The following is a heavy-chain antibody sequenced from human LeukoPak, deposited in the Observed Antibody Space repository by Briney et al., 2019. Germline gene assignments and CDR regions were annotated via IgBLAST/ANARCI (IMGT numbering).Heavy chain of an antibody. CDR2: IYPGDSDT. J-gene: IGHJ6*02. D-gene: IGHD6-19*01. CDR1: GYSFTNHW. V-gene: IGHV5-51*01. Sequence: GESLRISCEVSGYSFTNHWIAWVRQMPGKGLEWMGIIYPGDSDTRYSPSFQGQVTISADKSISTAYLQWSSLKASDTAMYYCARAAGSVAGTYYYYYGMDVWGQGTTVTVSS. CDR3: ARAAGSVAGTYYYYYGMDV.